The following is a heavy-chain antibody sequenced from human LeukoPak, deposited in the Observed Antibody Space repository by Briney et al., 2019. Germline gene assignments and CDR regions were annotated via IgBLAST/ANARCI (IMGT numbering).Heavy chain of an antibody. D-gene: IGHD2-15*01. J-gene: IGHJ1*01. Sequence: ASXKVSCKASGGTFISYAISWVRQAPGKGRGWMGRIIPFFVTSLYSPTFQRRVTITTAESTSTAYMELSSLRSEDTAVYHCAIGYCSGGSCSSAEYFQHWGQGTLVTVSS. V-gene: IGHV1-69*05. CDR1: GGTFISYA. CDR3: AIGYCSGGSCSSAEYFQH. CDR2: IIPFFVTS.